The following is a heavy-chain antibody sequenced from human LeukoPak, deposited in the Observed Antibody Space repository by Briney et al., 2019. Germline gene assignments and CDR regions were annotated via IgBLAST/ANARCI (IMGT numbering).Heavy chain of an antibody. Sequence: GRSLRLSCAASGFTFSRYGINWVRQAPGKGPEWVAFISYDGNVRYHADFVEGRFTISRDNSKNTLYLQMSSLRPDDTAVYYCARGVDKSGWFPYWGEATLATVSS. V-gene: IGHV3-30*04. J-gene: IGHJ4*02. CDR1: GFTFSRYG. CDR3: ARGVDKSGWFPY. CDR2: ISYDGNVR. D-gene: IGHD6-19*01.